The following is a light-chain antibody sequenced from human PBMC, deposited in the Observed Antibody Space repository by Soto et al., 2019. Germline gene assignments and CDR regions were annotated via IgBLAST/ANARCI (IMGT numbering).Light chain of an antibody. V-gene: IGKV1-39*01. Sequence: DIQMTQSPSSLSASVGDRVIITCRASQSITRYLNWYQQKPGKAPKVLISAASSLQSGVPSRFSGSGSGTEFTLTISSLQPEDFATYFCQESYNTKTFGQGTKVEIK. J-gene: IGKJ1*01. CDR1: QSITRY. CDR2: AAS. CDR3: QESYNTKT.